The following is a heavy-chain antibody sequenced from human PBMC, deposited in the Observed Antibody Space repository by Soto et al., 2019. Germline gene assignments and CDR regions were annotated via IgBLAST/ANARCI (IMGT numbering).Heavy chain of an antibody. D-gene: IGHD3-10*01. CDR3: ARTYYYGSGSYGMDV. Sequence: PSETLSLTCTVSGGSISSYYWSWIRQPPGRGLEWIGHIYDSGSPNYNPSLKSRVSISIDTSNNQLSLKLRSVTAADTAVYYCARTYYYGSGSYGMDVWGQGTTVTVSS. CDR2: IYDSGSP. V-gene: IGHV4-59*01. CDR1: GGSISSYY. J-gene: IGHJ6*02.